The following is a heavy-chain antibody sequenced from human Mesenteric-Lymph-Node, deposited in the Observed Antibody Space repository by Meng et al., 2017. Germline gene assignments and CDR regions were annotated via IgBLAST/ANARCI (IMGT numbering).Heavy chain of an antibody. CDR1: GDSISNTRDF. D-gene: IGHD6-19*01. V-gene: IGHV4-39*07. J-gene: IGHJ4*02. Sequence: SETLSLTCTVSGDSISNTRDFWGWIRHPPGKGLEWIGSIFYSGNTYYNLSLKSRVTISVDTSKHQFSLKLNSVTAADTAVYYCARDISGWFFDSWGQGTLVTVSS. CDR2: IFYSGNT. CDR3: ARDISGWFFDS.